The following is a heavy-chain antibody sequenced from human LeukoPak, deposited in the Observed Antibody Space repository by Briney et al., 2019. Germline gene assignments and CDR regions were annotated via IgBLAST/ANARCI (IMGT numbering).Heavy chain of an antibody. J-gene: IGHJ5*02. CDR2: INHSGST. CDR3: ARDLQAAAGKGGWFDP. Sequence: SETLSLTCAVYGGSFRGYSWSWIRQPPGKGLEWIGEINHSGSTNYNPSLKSRVTISVDTSKNQFSLKLSSVTAADTAVYYCARDLQAAAGKGGWFDPWGQGTLVTVSS. V-gene: IGHV4-34*01. D-gene: IGHD6-13*01. CDR1: GGSFRGYS.